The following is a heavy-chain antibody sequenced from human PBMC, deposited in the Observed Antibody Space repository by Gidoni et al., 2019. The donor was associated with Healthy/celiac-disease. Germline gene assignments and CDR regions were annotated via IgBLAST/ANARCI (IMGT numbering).Heavy chain of an antibody. D-gene: IGHD2-2*01. CDR2: ISGSGGST. CDR3: AKDEIVVVPAALEDDAFDI. J-gene: IGHJ3*02. CDR1: GFTFRSYA. Sequence: EVQLLESGGGLVQPGGSLRLSCAASGFTFRSYAMSWVRQAPGKWLEWVSAISGSGGSTYYADSVKGRFTISRDNSKNTLYLQMNSLRAEDTAVYYCAKDEIVVVPAALEDDAFDIWGQGTMVTVSS. V-gene: IGHV3-23*01.